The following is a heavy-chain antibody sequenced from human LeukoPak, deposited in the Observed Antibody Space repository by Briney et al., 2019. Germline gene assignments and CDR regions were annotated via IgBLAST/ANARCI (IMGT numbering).Heavy chain of an antibody. CDR1: GGSISSHY. V-gene: IGHV4-59*11. D-gene: IGHD2-21*02. Sequence: SETLSLTCTVSGGSISSHYWSWIRQPPGKGLEWIGYIYYSGSTNYNPSLKSRVTISVDTSKNQFSLKLSSVTAADTAVYYCARVAYCGGDCYSAGYFQHWGQGTLATVSS. CDR3: ARVAYCGGDCYSAGYFQH. J-gene: IGHJ1*01. CDR2: IYYSGST.